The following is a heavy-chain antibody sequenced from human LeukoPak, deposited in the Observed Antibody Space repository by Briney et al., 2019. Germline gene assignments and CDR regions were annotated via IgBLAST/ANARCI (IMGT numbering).Heavy chain of an antibody. CDR3: ARDSGEAAAWLDY. V-gene: IGHV4-59*01. CDR2: IYYSGST. D-gene: IGHD6-13*01. Sequence: SETLSLTCTVSGGSFSSYYWSRIRQPPGKGLELIGYIYYSGSTDYNPSLKSRVTISVETSKNQFSLNLSSVTAADTAVYYCARDSGEAAAWLDYWGQGTLVTVSS. CDR1: GGSFSSYY. J-gene: IGHJ4*02.